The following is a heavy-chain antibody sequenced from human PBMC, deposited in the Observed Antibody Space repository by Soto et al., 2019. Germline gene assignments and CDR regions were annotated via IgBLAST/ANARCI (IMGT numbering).Heavy chain of an antibody. V-gene: IGHV1-69*13. Sequence: GASVKVSCKASGYTFTGYYMHWVRQAPGQGLEWMGGIIPIFGTANYAQKFQGRVTITADESTSTAYMELSSLRSEDTAVYYCARAIAVAGNAFDIWGQGTMVTVSS. J-gene: IGHJ3*02. CDR1: GYTFTGYY. D-gene: IGHD6-19*01. CDR2: IIPIFGTA. CDR3: ARAIAVAGNAFDI.